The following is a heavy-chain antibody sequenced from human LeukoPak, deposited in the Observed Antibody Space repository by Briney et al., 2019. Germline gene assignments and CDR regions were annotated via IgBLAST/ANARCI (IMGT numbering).Heavy chain of an antibody. CDR2: ISYDGSNK. Sequence: PGGSLRLSCAASGFTFSSYGMHWVRQAPGKGLEWVAVISYDGSNKYYADSVKGRFTISRDNSKNTPYLQMNSLRAEDTAVYYCAKDAITIFGGKWGQGTLVTVSS. V-gene: IGHV3-30*18. J-gene: IGHJ4*02. CDR3: AKDAITIFGGK. CDR1: GFTFSSYG. D-gene: IGHD3-3*01.